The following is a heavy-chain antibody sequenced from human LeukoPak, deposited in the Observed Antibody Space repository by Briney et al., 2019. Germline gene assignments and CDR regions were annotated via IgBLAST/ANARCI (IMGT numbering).Heavy chain of an antibody. V-gene: IGHV3-30*02. CDR1: GFTFSSYG. CDR3: AKQSYYDFWSGYYTSWYFDY. Sequence: GGSLRLSCAASGFTFSSYGMHWVRQAPGKGLEWVAFIRYDGSNKYYADSVKGRFTISRDNSKNTLCLQMNSLRAEDTAVYYCAKQSYYDFWSGYYTSWYFDYWGQGTLVTVSS. CDR2: IRYDGSNK. J-gene: IGHJ4*02. D-gene: IGHD3-3*01.